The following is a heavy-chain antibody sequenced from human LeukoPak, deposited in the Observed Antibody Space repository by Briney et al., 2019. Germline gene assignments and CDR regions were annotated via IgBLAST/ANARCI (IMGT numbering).Heavy chain of an antibody. CDR1: GGSINSYY. J-gene: IGHJ4*02. D-gene: IGHD3-10*01. V-gene: IGHV4-59*01. Sequence: SETLSLTCTVSGGSINSYYWSWIRQPPGRGLEWIGSIHYSGSTSSNPSLRSRVTISVDKSKNQFSLKLSSVTAADTAVYYCARHDDYYGSGSYSTWGQGTLVTVSS. CDR2: IHYSGST. CDR3: ARHDDYYGSGSYST.